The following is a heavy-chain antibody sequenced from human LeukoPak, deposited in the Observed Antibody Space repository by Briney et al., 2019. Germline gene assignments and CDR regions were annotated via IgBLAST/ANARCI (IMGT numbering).Heavy chain of an antibody. D-gene: IGHD6-19*01. V-gene: IGHV1-69*05. Sequence: SVKVSCKASGGTFSSYAISWVRQAPGQGLEWMGGIIPIFGTANYARKFQGRVTITTDESTSTAYMEPSSLRSEDTAVYYCARLAGANYYYYYMDVWGKGTTVTVSS. J-gene: IGHJ6*03. CDR2: IIPIFGTA. CDR3: ARLAGANYYYYYMDV. CDR1: GGTFSSYA.